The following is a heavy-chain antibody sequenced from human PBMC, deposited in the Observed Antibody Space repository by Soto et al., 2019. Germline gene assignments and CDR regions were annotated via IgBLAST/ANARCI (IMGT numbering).Heavy chain of an antibody. D-gene: IGHD6-19*01. Sequence: QVQLQESGPGLVKPSGTLSLTCAVSGGSISSDYWWTWVRQPPGKGLEWIAEMYHSGSTNYNPSLKSRVTISVDKSKNQISLKLSSVTAADTAVYYCARVLSSGWSRFDYWGPGTLVTVSS. CDR3: ARVLSSGWSRFDY. V-gene: IGHV4-4*02. CDR2: MYHSGST. J-gene: IGHJ4*02. CDR1: GGSISSDYW.